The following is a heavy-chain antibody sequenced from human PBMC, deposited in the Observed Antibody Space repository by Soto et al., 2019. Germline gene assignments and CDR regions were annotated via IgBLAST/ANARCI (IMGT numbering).Heavy chain of an antibody. CDR3: AKDIGSGIAAAGGDY. D-gene: IGHD6-13*01. CDR2: ISWNSGSI. Sequence: GGSLRLSCAASGFTFSSYWLSWVRQPPGKGLEWVSGISWNSGSIGYADSVKGRFTISRGNAKNSLYLQMNSLRAEDTALYYCAKDIGSGIAAAGGDYWGQGTLVTVSS. J-gene: IGHJ4*02. CDR1: GFTFSSYW. V-gene: IGHV3-9*01.